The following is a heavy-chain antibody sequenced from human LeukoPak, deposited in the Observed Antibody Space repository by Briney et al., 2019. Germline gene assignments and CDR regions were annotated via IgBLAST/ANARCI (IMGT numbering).Heavy chain of an antibody. CDR2: SRNKADSYTT. J-gene: IGHJ4*02. CDR1: GFTFSSYA. V-gene: IGHV3-72*01. D-gene: IGHD1-26*01. CDR3: TRHFFSD. Sequence: GRSLRLSCAASGFTFSSYAMHWVRQAPGKGLEWVGRSRNKADSYTTYYAASVKGRFTISRDDSKNSLYLQMNSLKAEDTAVYYCTRHFFSDWGQGTLVTVSS.